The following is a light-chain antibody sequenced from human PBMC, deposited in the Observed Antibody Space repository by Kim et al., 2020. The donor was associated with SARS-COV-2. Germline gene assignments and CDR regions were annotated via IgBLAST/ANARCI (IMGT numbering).Light chain of an antibody. CDR1: QSVSSSY. CDR2: HTS. CDR3: QQYGSSPLT. Sequence: GERAAHSCRASQSVSSSYLAWYQKKPGQAPRLLLYHTSSRATGIPDRFRGSGSGTDFTLTISRLEPEDFAVYYCQQYGSSPLTFGGGTKVDIK. V-gene: IGKV3-20*01. J-gene: IGKJ4*01.